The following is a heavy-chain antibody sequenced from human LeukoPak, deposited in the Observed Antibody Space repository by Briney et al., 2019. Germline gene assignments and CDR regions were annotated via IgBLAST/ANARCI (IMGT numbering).Heavy chain of an antibody. CDR3: ARDTSWLGFDY. J-gene: IGHJ4*02. Sequence: PGGTLRLSCVASGFTFSSHGMNWVRQAPGKGLEWVSGITSGTRTYYADSVKGRFAISRDNSKNTMYLKMNSLRAEDTAVYYCARDTSWLGFDYWGQGILVTVSS. CDR1: GFTFSSHG. D-gene: IGHD6-19*01. CDR2: ITSGTRT. V-gene: IGHV3-23*01.